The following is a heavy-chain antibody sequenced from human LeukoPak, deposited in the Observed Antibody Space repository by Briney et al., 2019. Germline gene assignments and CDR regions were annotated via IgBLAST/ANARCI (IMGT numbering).Heavy chain of an antibody. D-gene: IGHD1-26*01. Sequence: PSETLSLTCSVSAGSISSSSWWSWVRQSPVKGLEWIGEIYLYGTTNYNPSLKSRVTMPVDRSKNQFSLKLSSVTAADTAVYYCARQKWEQQGRDYYFNGLDVWGPGTTVTVSS. V-gene: IGHV4-4*02. J-gene: IGHJ6*02. CDR2: IYLYGTT. CDR1: AGSISSSSW. CDR3: ARQKWEQQGRDYYFNGLDV.